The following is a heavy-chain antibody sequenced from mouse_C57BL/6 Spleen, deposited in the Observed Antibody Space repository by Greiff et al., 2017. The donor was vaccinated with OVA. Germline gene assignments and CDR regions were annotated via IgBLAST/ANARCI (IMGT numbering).Heavy chain of an antibody. J-gene: IGHJ2*01. Sequence: VQLKQSGAELVRPGSSVKMSCKTSGYTFTSYGINWVKQRPGQGLEWIGYIYIGNGYTEYNEKFKGKATLTSDTSSSTACMQLSSLTSEDSAIYFCARSPGQEIGGLDYWGQGTTLTVSS. D-gene: IGHD3-1*01. CDR1: GYTFTSYG. CDR3: ARSPGQEIGGLDY. V-gene: IGHV1-58*01. CDR2: IYIGNGYT.